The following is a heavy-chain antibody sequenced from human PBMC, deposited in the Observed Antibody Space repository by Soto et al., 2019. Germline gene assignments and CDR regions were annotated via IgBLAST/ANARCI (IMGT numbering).Heavy chain of an antibody. CDR3: ARAGISSSSCHGIDV. Sequence: QVQLVESGGGVVQPGGSLRLSCAASGFTFSSYAMHWVRQAPGKGLEWVAVISYDGSNKYYADSVKGRFTISRDNSKNTHDLRMNCRRVEDTAVDHCARAGISSSSCHGIDVWGQGTMVTVSS. CDR1: GFTFSSYA. CDR2: ISYDGSNK. J-gene: IGHJ6*02. D-gene: IGHD6-13*01. V-gene: IGHV3-30-3*01.